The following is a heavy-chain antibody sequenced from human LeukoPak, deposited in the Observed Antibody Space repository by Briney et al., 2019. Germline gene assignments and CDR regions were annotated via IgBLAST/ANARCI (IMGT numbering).Heavy chain of an antibody. CDR1: GGAFSDDN. D-gene: IGHD3-10*01. J-gene: IGHJ3*02. CDR3: ARVGASAFDI. CDR2: ITHSGST. Sequence: SETLSLTCTVNGGAFSDDNWNWIRQPPGKGLEWTGQITHSGSTNYNPSLKSRVTVSVDTSKKHLSLKLNSVTAADTAVYYCARVGASAFDIWGPGTMVTVSS. V-gene: IGHV4-34*01.